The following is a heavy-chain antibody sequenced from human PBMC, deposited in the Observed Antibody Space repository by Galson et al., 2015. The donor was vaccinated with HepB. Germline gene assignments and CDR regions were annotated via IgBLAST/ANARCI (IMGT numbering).Heavy chain of an antibody. CDR3: ARGGARYSSGWYFDY. J-gene: IGHJ4*02. CDR1: GGSISSGGYY. Sequence: TLSLTCTVSGGSISSGGYYWSWIRQHPGKGLEWIGYIYYSGSTYYNPSLKSRVTISVDTSKNQFSLKLSSVTAADTAVYYCARGGARYSSGWYFDYWGQGTLVTVSS. CDR2: IYYSGST. V-gene: IGHV4-30-4*08. D-gene: IGHD6-19*01.